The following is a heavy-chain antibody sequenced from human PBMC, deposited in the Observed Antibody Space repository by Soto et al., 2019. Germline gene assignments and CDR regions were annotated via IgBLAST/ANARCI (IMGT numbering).Heavy chain of an antibody. CDR3: ARAHAPTLPFDY. Sequence: SDALSLPCTGPNGSMRNFYWSWIRQPPVKRLEWIGFIFHSGNAKYNPSLKSRVTISIDTSKSQFSLSLDSVTAADTAVYFCARAHAPTLPFDYWGLGTLVTV. D-gene: IGHD2-15*01. CDR1: NGSMRNFY. V-gene: IGHV4-59*01. J-gene: IGHJ4*01. CDR2: IFHSGNA.